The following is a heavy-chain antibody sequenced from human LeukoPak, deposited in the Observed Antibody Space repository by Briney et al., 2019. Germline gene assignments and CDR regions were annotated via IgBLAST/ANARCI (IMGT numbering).Heavy chain of an antibody. V-gene: IGHV3-30*02. CDR3: AKPEGIVVATTASHFDY. CDR2: IRYDGSNK. J-gene: IGHJ4*02. D-gene: IGHD6-19*01. Sequence: GGSLRLSCAASGFTFSSYGMHWVRQAPGKGLEWVAFIRYDGSNKYYADSVKGRFTISRDNSKNTLYLQMNSLRAEDTAVYYCAKPEGIVVATTASHFDYWGQGTLVTVSS. CDR1: GFTFSSYG.